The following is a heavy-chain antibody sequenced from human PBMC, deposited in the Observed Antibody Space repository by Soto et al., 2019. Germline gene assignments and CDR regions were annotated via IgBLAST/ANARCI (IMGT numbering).Heavy chain of an antibody. CDR1: GYTFTSYG. CDR3: ARTPYYEESSANYFDY. J-gene: IGHJ4*02. V-gene: IGHV1-18*01. Sequence: ASVKVSCKASGYTFTSYGISWVRQAPGQGLEWMGWISAYNGKTNYAQKFQGRVTITTDTSTSTAYMELRSLRSDDTAVYYCARTPYYEESSANYFDYWGQGTLVTVSS. D-gene: IGHD3-16*01. CDR2: ISAYNGKT.